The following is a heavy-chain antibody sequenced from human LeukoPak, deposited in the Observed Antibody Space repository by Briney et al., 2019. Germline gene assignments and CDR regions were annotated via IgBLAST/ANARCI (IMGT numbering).Heavy chain of an antibody. CDR2: ISDDGRNK. CDR3: AKRPSDYGDYVTYFDY. V-gene: IGHV3-30*18. CDR1: GFSFISYG. J-gene: IGHJ4*02. D-gene: IGHD4-17*01. Sequence: GGSLRLSCAASGFSFISYGMHWVRQAPGKGLEWVGVISDDGRNKKYADSVKGRFTISRDNSKDTLYLQMNSLRDEDTAVYYRAKRPSDYGDYVTYFDYWGQGTLVTVSS.